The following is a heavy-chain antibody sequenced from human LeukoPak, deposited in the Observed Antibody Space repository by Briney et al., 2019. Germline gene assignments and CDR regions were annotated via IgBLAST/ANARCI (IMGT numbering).Heavy chain of an antibody. CDR1: GDSMSSGGYL. CDR2: IFYNGGV. J-gene: IGHJ3*01. Sequence: SETLSLTCSVSGDSMSSGGYLWTWMRQNPGKGLEWIGYIFYNGGVYYSPSLQSRLTISVDTSQRQFSLQMSSVTAADTAVYFCARLTCTGSSCSHGGAFDVRGQGTVITVSS. CDR3: ARLTCTGSSCSHGGAFDV. D-gene: IGHD2-2*01. V-gene: IGHV4-31*03.